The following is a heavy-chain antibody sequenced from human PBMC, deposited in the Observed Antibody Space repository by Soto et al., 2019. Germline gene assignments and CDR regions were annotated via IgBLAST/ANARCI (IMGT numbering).Heavy chain of an antibody. CDR1: GGSISSSSYY. D-gene: IGHD5-12*01. V-gene: IGHV4-39*01. J-gene: IGHJ4*02. Sequence: SETLSLTCTVSGGSISSSSYYWGWIRQPPGKGLEWIGSIYYSGSTYYNPSLKSRVTISVDTSKNQFSLKLSSVTAADTAVYYCASPYSGYDFFSNWGQGTLVTAPQ. CDR2: IYYSGST. CDR3: ASPYSGYDFFSN.